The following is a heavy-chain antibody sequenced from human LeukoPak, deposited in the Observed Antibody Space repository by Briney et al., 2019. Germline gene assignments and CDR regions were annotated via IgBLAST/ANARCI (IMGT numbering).Heavy chain of an antibody. CDR2: IYYSGST. CDR1: GDSISSSGSY. Sequence: SETLSLTCTVSGDSISSSGSYWGWIRQPPGKGLEWIGSIYYSGSTYYNPSLKSRVTISVDTSKNQFSLKLSSVTAADTAAYYCARLRIWWGGFDYWGQGTLVTVSS. D-gene: IGHD5-12*01. V-gene: IGHV4-39*01. CDR3: ARLRIWWGGFDY. J-gene: IGHJ4*02.